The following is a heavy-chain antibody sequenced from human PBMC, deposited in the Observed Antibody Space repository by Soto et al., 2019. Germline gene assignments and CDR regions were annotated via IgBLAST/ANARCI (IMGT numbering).Heavy chain of an antibody. CDR2: ISSSSSYI. D-gene: IGHD3-10*01. CDR3: AALWFGEFPLLHP. Sequence: EVQLVESGGGLVKPGGSLRLSCAASGFTFSSYSMNWVRQAPGKGLEWVSSISSSSSYIYYADSVKGRFTISRDNAKNSLYLQMNSLRAEDTAVYYCAALWFGEFPLLHPWGQGTLVPVSS. V-gene: IGHV3-21*01. J-gene: IGHJ5*02. CDR1: GFTFSSYS.